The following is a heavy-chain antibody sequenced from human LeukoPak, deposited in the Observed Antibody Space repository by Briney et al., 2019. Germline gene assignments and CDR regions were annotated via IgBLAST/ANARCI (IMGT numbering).Heavy chain of an antibody. J-gene: IGHJ3*02. CDR1: GGSISSYY. Sequence: SETLSLTCTVSGGSISSYYWSWIRQPAGKGMEWFGRIYTSGSTNYNPSLKSRVTMSVDTSKNQFSLKLSSVTAADTAVYYCARELVGYDSSGYFRVTRAFDIWGQGTMVTVSS. CDR3: ARELVGYDSSGYFRVTRAFDI. D-gene: IGHD3-22*01. CDR2: IYTSGST. V-gene: IGHV4-4*07.